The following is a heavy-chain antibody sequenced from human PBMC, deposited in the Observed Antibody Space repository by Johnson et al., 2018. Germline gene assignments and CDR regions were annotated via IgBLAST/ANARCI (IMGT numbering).Heavy chain of an antibody. CDR3: ARELWFGELARGFDP. J-gene: IGHJ5*02. V-gene: IGHV3-30*03. D-gene: IGHD3-10*01. CDR1: GFTFSSYG. CDR2: ISYDGSNK. Sequence: QVQLVQSGGGVVQPGRSXRLSCAASGFTFSSYGMHWVRQAPGKGLEWVAVISYDGSNKYSADSVKGRFTISRDNSKNTLYLQMNSPRDEDTPVYYSARELWFGELARGFDPWGQGTLVTVSS.